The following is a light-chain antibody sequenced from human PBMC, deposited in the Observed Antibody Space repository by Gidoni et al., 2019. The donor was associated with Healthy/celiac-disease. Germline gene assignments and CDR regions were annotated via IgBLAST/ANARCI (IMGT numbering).Light chain of an antibody. CDR3: QQSYCTPPT. CDR2: AAS. V-gene: IGKV1-39*01. CDR1: QSISSY. J-gene: IGKJ1*01. Sequence: DIQMTQSPSSQSASVGDRVTITCRASQSISSYLNWYQQKPGKAPKLLIYAASSLQSGDPSWFSGSASGTDFPLTISSLHPEDFASYYCQQSYCTPPTFGQGTKVEIK.